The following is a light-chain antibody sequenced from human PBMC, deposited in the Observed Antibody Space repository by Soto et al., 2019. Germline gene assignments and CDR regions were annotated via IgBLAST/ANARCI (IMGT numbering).Light chain of an antibody. CDR1: SSDVGGYYY. CDR3: SSYTSSSTVGV. Sequence: QSALTQPASVSGSPGQSITISCTGTSSDVGGYYYVSWYQHHPGKAPKLMIYQVSNRPSGVSNRFSGSKSGNTASLTISGLQAEDEADYYCSSYTSSSTVGVFGTGTKLTVL. J-gene: IGLJ1*01. CDR2: QVS. V-gene: IGLV2-14*01.